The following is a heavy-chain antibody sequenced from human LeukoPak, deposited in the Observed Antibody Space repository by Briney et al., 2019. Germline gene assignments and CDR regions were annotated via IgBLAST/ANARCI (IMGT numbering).Heavy chain of an antibody. V-gene: IGHV3-53*01. J-gene: IGHJ6*02. CDR2: IYSGGST. CDR1: GFTFSSYA. D-gene: IGHD3-3*01. Sequence: GGSLRLSCAASGFTFSSYAMSWVRQAPGKGLEWVSVIYSGGSTYYADSVKGRFTISRDNSKNTLYLQMNSLRAEDTAVYYCARGGGSFWSGPNYGMDVWGQGTTVTVSS. CDR3: ARGGGSFWSGPNYGMDV.